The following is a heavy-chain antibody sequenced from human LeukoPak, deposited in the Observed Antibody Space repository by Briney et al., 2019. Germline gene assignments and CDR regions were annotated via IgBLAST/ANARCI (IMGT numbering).Heavy chain of an antibody. CDR2: ISSSGSII. V-gene: IGHV3-11*04. Sequence: PGGSLRLSCAASGFTFGDYYMSWIRQAPGKGLEWVSYISSSGSIIYYADSVKGRFTISRDNAKNSLYLQMNSLRAEDTAVYYCARRVAAAGSTGLRYIDVWGKGTTVTVSS. D-gene: IGHD6-13*01. J-gene: IGHJ6*03. CDR1: GFTFGDYY. CDR3: ARRVAAAGSTGLRYIDV.